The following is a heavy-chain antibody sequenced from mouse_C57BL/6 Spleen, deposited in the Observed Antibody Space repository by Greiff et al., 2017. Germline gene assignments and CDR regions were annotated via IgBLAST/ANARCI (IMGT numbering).Heavy chain of an antibody. J-gene: IGHJ3*01. CDR3: ARDRLDSSGLAD. CDR1: GYTFSSYA. D-gene: IGHD3-2*02. CDR2: ISDGGSYT. Sequence: EVKVVESGGGLVKPGGSLKLSCAASGYTFSSYAMSWVRQTPEKRLEWVATISDGGSYTYYPDNVKGRFTISRDNAKNNLYLQMSHLKSEDTAMYYCARDRLDSSGLADWGQGTLVTVSA. V-gene: IGHV5-4*01.